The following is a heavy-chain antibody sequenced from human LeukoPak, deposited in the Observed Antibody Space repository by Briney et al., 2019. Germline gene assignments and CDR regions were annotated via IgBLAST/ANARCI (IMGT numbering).Heavy chain of an antibody. Sequence: SETLSLTCAVSGYSISSGYYWGWIRQPPGKGLEWIGSIYHSGGTYYNPSLKSRVTISVDTSKNQFSLKLSSVTAADTAVYYCARQYSSGWYRLPYYFDYWGQGTLVTVSS. V-gene: IGHV4-38-2*01. CDR3: ARQYSSGWYRLPYYFDY. J-gene: IGHJ4*02. CDR1: GYSISSGYY. D-gene: IGHD6-19*01. CDR2: IYHSGGT.